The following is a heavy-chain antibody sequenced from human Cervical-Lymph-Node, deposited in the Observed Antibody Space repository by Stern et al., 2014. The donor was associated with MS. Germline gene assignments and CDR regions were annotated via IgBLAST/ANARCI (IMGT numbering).Heavy chain of an antibody. CDR2: LPYDGTQR. CDR1: GFPFTPYA. J-gene: IGHJ4*02. V-gene: IGHV3-30*02. D-gene: IGHD3-10*01. Sequence: VQLVQSAGGVVQPGGSLRLSCVASGFPFTPYAMPCVRQPLGTGLDWGTLLPYDGTQRNSTDSVKARFTISRDISKNTLYLHMNSLRDEDTAVYFCARGGRGVGLEYWGQGALVTVSS. CDR3: ARGGRGVGLEY.